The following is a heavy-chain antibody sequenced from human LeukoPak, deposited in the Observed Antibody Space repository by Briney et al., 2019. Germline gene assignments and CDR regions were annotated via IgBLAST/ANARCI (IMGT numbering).Heavy chain of an antibody. J-gene: IGHJ3*02. CDR2: IKQDGSEK. V-gene: IGHV3-7*01. D-gene: IGHD3-22*01. CDR1: GFTFSSYW. CDR3: ARDWLWYYYDSSGSQRADAFDI. Sequence: GGSLRLSCAASGFTFSSYWMSWVRQASGKGLEWVANIKQDGSEKYYVDSVKGRFTISRDNAKNSLYLQMNSLRAEDTAVYYCARDWLWYYYDSSGSQRADAFDIWGQGTMVTVSS.